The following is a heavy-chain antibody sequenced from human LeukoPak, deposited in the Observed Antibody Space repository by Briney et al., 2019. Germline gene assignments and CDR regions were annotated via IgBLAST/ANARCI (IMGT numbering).Heavy chain of an antibody. CDR2: ISGSGTRT. Sequence: GGSLRLSCAASGFTFTNYAMSWVRQAPGKGLEWVSAISGSGTRTYYADSVKGRFTISRDNSKNTLYLQMNSLRAEDTAVYYCAKGGSYYGSGSSDYWGQGTLVTVSS. CDR3: AKGGSYYGSGSSDY. D-gene: IGHD3-10*01. CDR1: GFTFTNYA. V-gene: IGHV3-23*01. J-gene: IGHJ4*02.